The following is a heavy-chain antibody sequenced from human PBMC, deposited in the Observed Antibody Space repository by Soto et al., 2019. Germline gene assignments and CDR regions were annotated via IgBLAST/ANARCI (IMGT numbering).Heavy chain of an antibody. V-gene: IGHV5-10-1*01. CDR3: ARGSGWTDY. Sequence: EVQLVQSGAEVKKPGESLRISCQGSGYTFTNNWITWVRQTPEKGLEWMGRINPIDSNANYGPSVQGHVTLSIDKSINTAYLQWSSLRASDTAMYYCARGSGWTDYWGQGTLVAVSS. D-gene: IGHD6-19*01. J-gene: IGHJ4*02. CDR1: GYTFTNNW. CDR2: INPIDSNA.